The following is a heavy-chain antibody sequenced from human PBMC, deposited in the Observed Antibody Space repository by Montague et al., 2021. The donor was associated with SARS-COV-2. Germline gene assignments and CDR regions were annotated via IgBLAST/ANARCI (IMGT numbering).Heavy chain of an antibody. Sequence: TLSLTCTVSGGSISSGKYYWSWIRQPAGKGLEWIGRMYTSGSTNYNPSLKSRVTISVDTSKNQFSLKLRSVTAADTAVYYCARDSPVVNTISSWIYYGIDVWGQGTTVTVSS. D-gene: IGHD3-22*01. CDR1: GGSISSGKYY. CDR3: ARDSPVVNTISSWIYYGIDV. J-gene: IGHJ6*02. CDR2: MYTSGST. V-gene: IGHV4-61*02.